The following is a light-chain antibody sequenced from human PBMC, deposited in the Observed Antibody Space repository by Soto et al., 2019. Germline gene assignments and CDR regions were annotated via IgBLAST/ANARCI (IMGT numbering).Light chain of an antibody. Sequence: DIQMTQSPSSLSASVGDRVAITCRASQGSGNFINWYQLKPGKAPNLLIYASSSLQSGVPSRFIGSGSGTDFTLTISSLQPEDFANYFFQQDYSAPWTFGQGTRVEFK. CDR3: QQDYSAPWT. CDR1: QGSGNF. CDR2: ASS. J-gene: IGKJ1*01. V-gene: IGKV1-39*01.